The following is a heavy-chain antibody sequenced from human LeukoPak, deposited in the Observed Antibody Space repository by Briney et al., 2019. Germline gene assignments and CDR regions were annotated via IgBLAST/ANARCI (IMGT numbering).Heavy chain of an antibody. J-gene: IGHJ3*02. CDR2: INHSGST. CDR3: ARQCGGDCMDAFDI. D-gene: IGHD2-21*02. Sequence: PSETLSLTCNVSGYSVNTGYYWSWIRQPPGKGLEWIGEINHSGSTNYNPSLKSRVTISVDTSKNQFSLKLSSVTAADTAVYYCARQCGGDCMDAFDIWGQGTMVTVSS. V-gene: IGHV4-34*01. CDR1: GYSVNTGYY.